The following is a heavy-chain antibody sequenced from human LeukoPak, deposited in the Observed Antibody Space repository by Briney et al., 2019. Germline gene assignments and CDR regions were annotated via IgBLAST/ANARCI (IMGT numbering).Heavy chain of an antibody. V-gene: IGHV3-23*01. J-gene: IGHJ4*02. Sequence: GGSLRLYCAASGFPFTNYAMTWVRQAPGKGLEWVAGVGGSGEITNYADSVKGRFTISRDNSKRTLYLQMNSLRAEDTAIYYCAKGARDYVWGALTTDFDYWGQGTLVTVSS. D-gene: IGHD3-16*01. CDR1: GFPFTNYA. CDR2: VGGSGEIT. CDR3: AKGARDYVWGALTTDFDY.